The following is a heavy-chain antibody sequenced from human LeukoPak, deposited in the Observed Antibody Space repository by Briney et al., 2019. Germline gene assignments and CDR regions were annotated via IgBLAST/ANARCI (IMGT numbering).Heavy chain of an antibody. Sequence: SETLSLTCTVSGGSISSGSYYWSWIRQPPGKGLEWIGYIYYSGSTNYNPSLKSRVTISVDTSKNQFSLKLSSVTAADTAVYYCARDWHYGYSSGWLNWFDPWGQGTLVTVSS. CDR3: ARDWHYGYSSGWLNWFDP. D-gene: IGHD6-19*01. J-gene: IGHJ5*02. CDR1: GGSISSGSYY. V-gene: IGHV4-61*01. CDR2: IYYSGST.